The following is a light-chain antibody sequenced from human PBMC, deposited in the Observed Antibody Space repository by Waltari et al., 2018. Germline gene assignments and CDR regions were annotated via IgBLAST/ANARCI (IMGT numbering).Light chain of an antibody. CDR3: QSYDNSLSGPVV. CDR1: SSNVGAGFD. V-gene: IGLV1-40*01. CDR2: GDN. Sequence: QSVLTQPPSVSGAPGQRVTISCTGSSSNVGAGFDVHWYQQLPEAAPKLLISGDNNPPPGGPDRFSASTSGTSASLAITRLHAEDEADYYCQSYDNSLSGPVVFGGGTKLTV. J-gene: IGLJ2*01.